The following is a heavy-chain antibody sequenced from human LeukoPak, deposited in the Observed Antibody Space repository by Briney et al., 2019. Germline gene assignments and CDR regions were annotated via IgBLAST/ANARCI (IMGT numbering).Heavy chain of an antibody. CDR2: IFPGDSDT. CDR3: ARQVASGSHNWFDP. Sequence: GESLKISCQGSGYSFTSYWIGWVRQMPGKGLEWMGIIFPGDSDTRYSPSFQGQVTISADKSFNTAYLQWSSLKASDTAMYYCARQVASGSHNWFDPWGQGTLVTVSS. D-gene: IGHD1-26*01. J-gene: IGHJ5*02. CDR1: GYSFTSYW. V-gene: IGHV5-51*01.